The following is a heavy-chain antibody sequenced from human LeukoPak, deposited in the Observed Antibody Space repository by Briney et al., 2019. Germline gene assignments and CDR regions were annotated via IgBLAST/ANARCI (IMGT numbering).Heavy chain of an antibody. CDR3: ARDAGNSGYGCDL. J-gene: IGHJ5*02. D-gene: IGHD5-12*01. CDR1: GFTFNKFA. V-gene: IGHV3-23*01. CDR2: IIENGGET. Sequence: GGSLRLSCAASGFTFNKFAMSWVRQAPGKGLEWVSGIIENGGETYYADSVRGRFTISKDNARNSLYLQMNDLRGEDTAIYYCARDAGNSGYGCDLWGQGTLVTVSS.